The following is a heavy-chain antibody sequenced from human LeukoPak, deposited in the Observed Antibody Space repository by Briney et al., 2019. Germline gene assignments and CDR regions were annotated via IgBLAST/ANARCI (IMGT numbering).Heavy chain of an antibody. CDR2: IYYSGST. J-gene: IGHJ4*02. CDR3: ARVQQLAPNLLDY. D-gene: IGHD6-13*01. V-gene: IGHV4-39*01. Sequence: PSETLSLTCTVSGVSISSSSYYWGWIRQPPGKGLEWIGSIYYSGSTYYNPSLKSRVTISVDTSKNQFSLKLSSVTAADTAVYYCARVQQLAPNLLDYWGQGTLVTVSS. CDR1: GVSISSSSYY.